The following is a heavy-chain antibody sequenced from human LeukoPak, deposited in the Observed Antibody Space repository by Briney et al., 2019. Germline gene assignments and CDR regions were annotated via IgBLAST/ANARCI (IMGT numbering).Heavy chain of an antibody. D-gene: IGHD6-13*01. J-gene: IGHJ4*02. CDR3: ARELYSSSGDY. V-gene: IGHV3-23*01. CDR1: GFSFTSYA. CDR2: IGGSGRST. Sequence: GESLRLSCAASGFSFTSYAMSWVRQAPGKGLEWVAAIGGSGRSTYYADSVRGRFIISRDKSKMVYLQMNSLRDEDTAVYYCARELYSSSGDYWGQGTLVTVSS.